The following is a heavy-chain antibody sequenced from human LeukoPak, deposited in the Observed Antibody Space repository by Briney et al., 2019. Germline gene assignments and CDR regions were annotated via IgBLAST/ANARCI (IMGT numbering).Heavy chain of an antibody. CDR3: ARDLSDGGAGY. J-gene: IGHJ4*02. CDR2: IKQDGSEK. CDR1: GFTFSNSW. V-gene: IGHV3-7*04. D-gene: IGHD3-10*01. Sequence: GGSLRLSCTASGFTFSNSWMGWVRQAPGKGLEWVANIKQDGSEKYYVDSVKGRFTISRDNAKKSLYLRMNSLTVEDTAVYYCARDLSDGGAGYWGQGTLVTVSS.